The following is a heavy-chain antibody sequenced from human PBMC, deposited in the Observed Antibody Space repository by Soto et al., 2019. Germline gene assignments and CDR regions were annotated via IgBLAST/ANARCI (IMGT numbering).Heavy chain of an antibody. CDR3: AKDLDGYHPHYLHI. CDR2: ISASGTYT. CDR1: GVTIRTYA. V-gene: IGHV3-23*01. Sequence: EVQLLESGGGLVQPGGSLRLSCVASGVTIRTYAMSWVRRAPGKGLEWVSGISASGTYTYYADSVKGRFTISRDNSKNTLYLQMNSLRAEDTALYYCAKDLDGYHPHYLHIWGQGSLVTVSS. D-gene: IGHD2-2*01. J-gene: IGHJ4*02.